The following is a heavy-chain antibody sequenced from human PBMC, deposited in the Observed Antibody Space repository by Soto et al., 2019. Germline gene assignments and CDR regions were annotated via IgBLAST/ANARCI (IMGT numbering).Heavy chain of an antibody. CDR1: GGSISSGGYY. J-gene: IGHJ6*02. CDR3: ARDRGVTYYYDSSGHPLGYYYYGMDV. D-gene: IGHD3-22*01. Sequence: SETLSLTCTVSGGSISSGGYYWSWLRQHPGKGLEWIGYIYYSGSTYYNPSLKSRVTISVDTSKNQFSLKLSSVTAADTAVYYCARDRGVTYYYDSSGHPLGYYYYGMDVWGQGTTVTVSS. CDR2: IYYSGST. V-gene: IGHV4-31*03.